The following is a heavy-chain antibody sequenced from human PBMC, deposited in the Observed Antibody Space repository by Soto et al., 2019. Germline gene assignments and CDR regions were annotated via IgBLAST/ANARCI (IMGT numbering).Heavy chain of an antibody. CDR2: IYYSGST. J-gene: IGHJ6*02. V-gene: IGHV4-31*03. CDR1: GGSISSGGYY. Sequence: QVQLQESGPGLVKPSQTLSLTCTVSGGSISSGGYYWSWIRQHPGKGLEWIGYIYYSGSTYYNPSLKSRVTISVDTSKNQFSLKLSSVTAADTAVYYCARVQYGSGSSPGGNYYYYGMDVWGQGTTVTVSS. CDR3: ARVQYGSGSSPGGNYYYYGMDV. D-gene: IGHD3-10*01.